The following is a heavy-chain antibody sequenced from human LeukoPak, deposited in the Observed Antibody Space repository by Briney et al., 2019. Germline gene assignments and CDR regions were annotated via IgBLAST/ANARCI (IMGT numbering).Heavy chain of an antibody. CDR2: INHSGST. D-gene: IGHD3-22*01. V-gene: IGHV4-34*01. CDR1: GGSFGGYY. Sequence: KTSETLSLTCAVYGGSFGGYYWSWIRQPPGKGLEWIGEINHSGSTNCNPSLKSRVTISVDTSKNQFSLKLSSVTAADTAVYYCARPTTSYYYDSSGYYWDYWGQGTLVTVSS. CDR3: ARPTTSYYYDSSGYYWDY. J-gene: IGHJ4*02.